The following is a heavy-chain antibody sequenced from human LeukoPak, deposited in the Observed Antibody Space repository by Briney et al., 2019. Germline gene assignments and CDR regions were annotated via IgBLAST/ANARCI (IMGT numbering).Heavy chain of an antibody. CDR1: GFTFSNSG. CDR3: AKERGQGLLYPLLAS. Sequence: GGSLRLSCAASGFTFSNSGMYWVRQAPGKGLQWVALISYDGSNKYYGDSVKGRFTISRDTSKNTLYLQMNSLRAEDTAVYYCAKERGQGLLYPLLASWGQGTLVTVSS. D-gene: IGHD2-8*01. J-gene: IGHJ4*02. CDR2: ISYDGSNK. V-gene: IGHV3-30*18.